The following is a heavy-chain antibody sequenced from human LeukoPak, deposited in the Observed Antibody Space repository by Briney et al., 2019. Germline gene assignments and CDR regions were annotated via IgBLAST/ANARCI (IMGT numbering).Heavy chain of an antibody. CDR3: ARPLWPDS. V-gene: IGHV3-48*03. CDR1: GFTFSSYE. J-gene: IGHJ4*02. CDR2: TSSSGGIT. Sequence: GGSLRLSYAASGFTFSSYEMNWVGQAPGKGLEWVSYTSSSGGITYHADSVKGRFTISRDNVKNTLYLQMNSLRAEDSGVYYCARPLWPDSWGQGTLVTVSS. D-gene: IGHD2/OR15-2a*01.